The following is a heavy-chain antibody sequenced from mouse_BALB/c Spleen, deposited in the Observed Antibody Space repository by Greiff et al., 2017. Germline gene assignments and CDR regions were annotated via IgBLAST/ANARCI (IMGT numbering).Heavy chain of an antibody. V-gene: IGHV5-4*02. D-gene: IGHD2-1*01. J-gene: IGHJ4*01. CDR1: GFTFSDYY. Sequence: DVHLVESGGGLVKPGGSLKLSCAASGFTFSDYYMYWVRQTPEKRLEWVATISDGGSYTYYPDSVKGRFTISRDNAKNNLYLQMSSLKSEDTAMYYCAREGGNYDYYAMDYWGQGTSVTVSS. CDR2: ISDGGSYT. CDR3: AREGGNYDYYAMDY.